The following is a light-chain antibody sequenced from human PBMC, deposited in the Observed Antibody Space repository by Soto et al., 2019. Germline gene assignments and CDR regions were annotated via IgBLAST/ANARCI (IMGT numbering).Light chain of an antibody. CDR1: QTILIY. CDR3: KQSYCIWT. J-gene: IGKJ1*01. V-gene: IGKV1-39*01. CDR2: AAF. Sequence: DIQMTQSPFSLSASIGDRVTITFRASQTILIYLNRYQQKTGQTPMLLIDAAFSLQSGVPSRFSGSGSGSDFTLTISSLQDEDFATYYWKQSYCIWTFGEGTKVDIK.